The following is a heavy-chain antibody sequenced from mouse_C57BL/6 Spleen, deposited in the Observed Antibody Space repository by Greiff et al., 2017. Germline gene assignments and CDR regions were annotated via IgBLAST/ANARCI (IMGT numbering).Heavy chain of an antibody. CDR3: ARDYGSSWFAY. D-gene: IGHD1-1*01. V-gene: IGHV5-17*01. CDR2: ISSGSSTI. CDR1: GFTFSDYG. J-gene: IGHJ3*01. Sequence: EVQRVESGGGLVKPGGSLKLSCAASGFTFSDYGMHWVRQAPEEGLEWVAYISSGSSTIYCADTVQGRFTISRDNAKNTLFLQMTSLRSEDTAMYYCARDYGSSWFAYWGQGPLVTVSA.